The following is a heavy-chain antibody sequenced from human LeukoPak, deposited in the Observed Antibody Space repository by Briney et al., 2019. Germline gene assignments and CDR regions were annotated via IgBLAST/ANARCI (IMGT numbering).Heavy chain of an antibody. Sequence: ASVKVSCKASGYTFTSYAMHWVRQAPGQRLEWMGGIIPIFGTANYAQKFQGRVTITADESTSTAYMELSSLRSDDTAVYYCARLRYYYDSSGYCYFDYWGQGTLVTVSS. CDR1: GYTFTSYA. CDR3: ARLRYYYDSSGYCYFDY. J-gene: IGHJ4*02. V-gene: IGHV1-69*13. CDR2: IIPIFGTA. D-gene: IGHD3-22*01.